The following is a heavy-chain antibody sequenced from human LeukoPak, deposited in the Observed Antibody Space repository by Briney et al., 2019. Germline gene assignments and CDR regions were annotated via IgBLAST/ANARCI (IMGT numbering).Heavy chain of an antibody. CDR1: GYTFTTYG. D-gene: IGHD5/OR15-5a*01. V-gene: IGHV1-18*01. CDR3: ARGKASQSTNYFDY. J-gene: IGHJ4*02. CDR2: ISAYNGNT. Sequence: ASVKVSGKASGYTFTTYGISWVRQAPGQGLEWMGWISAYNGNTNYAQKLQGRVTMTPDTSTSTAYMELRSLRSDDTAVYYCARGKASQSTNYFDYWGQGTLVTVSS.